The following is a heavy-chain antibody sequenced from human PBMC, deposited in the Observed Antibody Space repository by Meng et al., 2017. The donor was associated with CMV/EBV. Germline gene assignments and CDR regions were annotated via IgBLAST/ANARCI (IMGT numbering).Heavy chain of an antibody. V-gene: IGHV4-4*07. CDR2: IYTSGST. CDR1: GGSISSYY. D-gene: IGHD4-23*01. CDR3: ARVLRWNGVIDY. J-gene: IGHJ4*02. Sequence: ELEESGPGMVKPSGARSLTCPVSGGSISSYYWSWIRQPAGKGLEWIGRIYTSGSTNYNPSLKSRVTMSVDTSKNQFSLKLSSVTAADTAVYYCARVLRWNGVIDYWGQGTLVTVSS.